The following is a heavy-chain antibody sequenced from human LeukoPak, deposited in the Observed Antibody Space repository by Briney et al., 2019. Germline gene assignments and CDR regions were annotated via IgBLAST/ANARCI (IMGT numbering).Heavy chain of an antibody. V-gene: IGHV4-61*01. CDR1: GGSVSSGSYC. J-gene: IGHJ4*02. CDR2: IYYSGST. Sequence: PSETLSLTCTVSGGSVSSGSYCWSWIRQPPGKGLEWIGYIYYSGSTNYNPSLKSRVTISVDTSKNQFSLKLSSVTAADTAVYYCARGEDYGFFDYWGQGTLVTVSS. CDR3: ARGEDYGFFDY. D-gene: IGHD4-17*01.